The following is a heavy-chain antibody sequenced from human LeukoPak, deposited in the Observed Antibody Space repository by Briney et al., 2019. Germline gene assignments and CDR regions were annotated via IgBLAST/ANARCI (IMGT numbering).Heavy chain of an antibody. V-gene: IGHV4-59*01. CDR3: ARAPSNSGYNWFDP. CDR1: GGSISSYY. Sequence: SETLSLTCTVSGGSISSYYWSWIRQPPGKGLEWIGYIYYSGSTNYNPSLKSRVTISVDTSKNQFSLKLSSVTAADTAVYYCARAPSNSGYNWFDPWGQGTLVTISS. J-gene: IGHJ5*02. D-gene: IGHD2-2*03. CDR2: IYYSGST.